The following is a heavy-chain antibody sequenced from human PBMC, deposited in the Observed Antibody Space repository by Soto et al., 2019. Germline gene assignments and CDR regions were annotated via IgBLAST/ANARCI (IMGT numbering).Heavy chain of an antibody. J-gene: IGHJ5*02. CDR1: GGSFSASY. V-gene: IGHV4-34*01. Sequence: SETLSLTCAVYGGSFSASYWTCIRLPPGKGLEWIGEINRGGSTNYNPSFKSRATISIDTSKKQFSLKLSSVTAADTAVYYCARELAGYCTGGSCYGWFDPWGQGTLVTVSS. CDR2: INRGGST. CDR3: ARELAGYCTGGSCYGWFDP. D-gene: IGHD2-15*01.